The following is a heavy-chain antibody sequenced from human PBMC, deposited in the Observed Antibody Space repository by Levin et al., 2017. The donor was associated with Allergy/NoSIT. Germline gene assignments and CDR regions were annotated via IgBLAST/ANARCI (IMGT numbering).Heavy chain of an antibody. J-gene: IGHJ6*03. D-gene: IGHD6-13*01. Sequence: GGSLRLSCAASGFIFSSYSMNWVRQAPGKGLEWVSSISSSSSYIYYADAVKGRFTISRDNAKNSVYLQMNSLRAEETAVYYCASGISSSGYYYMDVWGKGTTVTVSS. V-gene: IGHV3-21*01. CDR3: ASGISSSGYYYMDV. CDR2: ISSSSSYI. CDR1: GFIFSSYS.